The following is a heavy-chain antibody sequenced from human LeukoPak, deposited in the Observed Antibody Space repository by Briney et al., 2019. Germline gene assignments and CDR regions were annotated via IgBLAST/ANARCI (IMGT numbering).Heavy chain of an antibody. Sequence: GRSLRLSCAASGFTFDDYAMHWVRQAPGKGLEWVSGISRNSDSIGYADSVKGRFSISRDNAKNLLFLQINSLRVEDTAVYYCARETPRRGETRDGYRWGQGTLVTVSS. CDR3: ARETPRRGETRDGYR. CDR1: GFTFDDYA. D-gene: IGHD5-24*01. V-gene: IGHV3-9*01. CDR2: ISRNSDSI. J-gene: IGHJ4*02.